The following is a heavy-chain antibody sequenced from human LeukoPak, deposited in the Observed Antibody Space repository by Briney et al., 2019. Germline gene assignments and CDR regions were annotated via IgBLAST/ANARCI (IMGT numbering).Heavy chain of an antibody. CDR1: GGSINSYY. V-gene: IGHV4-59*08. CDR2: IYYSGST. J-gene: IGHJ3*02. CDR3: ASDSGSYLDTFDI. Sequence: KPSETLSLTCTVSGGSINSYYWSWIRQPPGKGLEWLGCIYYSGSTKYNPSLKSRVTISLDTSKNQFSLKLSSVTAADTAVYYCASDSGSYLDTFDIWGQGTMVTVSS. D-gene: IGHD1-26*01.